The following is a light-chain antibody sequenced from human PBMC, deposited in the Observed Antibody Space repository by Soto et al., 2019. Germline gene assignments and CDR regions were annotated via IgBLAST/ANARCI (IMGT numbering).Light chain of an antibody. Sequence: EIVLTQSPGTLSLSPGERATLSCRASQSVSINYLAWYQQKPGQAPRLLIYGPSGRATGIPDRFSGSGSGTDFTLTISRLEPEDFALYYCQQYGSSPHTFGQGTKLEIK. CDR3: QQYGSSPHT. CDR2: GPS. J-gene: IGKJ2*01. V-gene: IGKV3-20*01. CDR1: QSVSINY.